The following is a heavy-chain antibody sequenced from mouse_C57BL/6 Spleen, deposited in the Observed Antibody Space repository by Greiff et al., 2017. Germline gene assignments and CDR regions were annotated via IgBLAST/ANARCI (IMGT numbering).Heavy chain of an antibody. D-gene: IGHD2-1*01. J-gene: IGHJ3*01. CDR3: ASRNYLAWFAY. CDR2: ISYDGSN. CDR1: GYSITSGYY. V-gene: IGHV3-6*01. Sequence: EVQRVESGPGLVKPSQSLSLTCSVTGYSITSGYYWNWIRQFPGNKLEWMGYISYDGSNNYNPSLKNRISITRDTSKNQFFLKLNSVTTEDTATYYCASRNYLAWFAYWGQGTLVTVSA.